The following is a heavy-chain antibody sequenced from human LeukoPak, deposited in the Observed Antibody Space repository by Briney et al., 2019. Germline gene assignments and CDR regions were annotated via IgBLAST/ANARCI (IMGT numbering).Heavy chain of an antibody. CDR1: RSTFDDYG. Sequence: PGGSLRLSCTASRSTFDDYGMNWVRQPPGKGREWISGIHWNGDTTNYAASVEGRFTISRDNAKNSLYLQMNKVRPEDPALYFCARGLRYYYNYYMCVWGQGTTVTVSS. CDR2: IHWNGDTT. V-gene: IGHV3-20*04. CDR3: ARGLRYYYNYYMCV. J-gene: IGHJ6*03. D-gene: IGHD3-9*01.